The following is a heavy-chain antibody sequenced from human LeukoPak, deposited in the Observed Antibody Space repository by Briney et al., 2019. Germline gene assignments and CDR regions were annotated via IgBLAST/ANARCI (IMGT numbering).Heavy chain of an antibody. CDR2: ISDSSSFI. Sequence: PGGSLRLSCEASGFTFSGTAMNWVRQAPGKGLEWIAYISDSSSFIFYVDSVRGRFTISRDNAKNSLYLQVDSPSDEDTAVYYCARDRYYGPGYWGQGTLVTVSS. CDR3: ARDRYYGPGY. D-gene: IGHD3-10*01. V-gene: IGHV3-48*02. J-gene: IGHJ4*02. CDR1: GFTFSGTA.